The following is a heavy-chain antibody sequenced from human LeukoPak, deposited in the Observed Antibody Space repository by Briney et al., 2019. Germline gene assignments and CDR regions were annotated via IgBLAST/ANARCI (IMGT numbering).Heavy chain of an antibody. J-gene: IGHJ4*02. Sequence: GGSLRLSCAISGFTFSAYSIMWVRQAPGKGLEWVSSLSGNSDYISYADSVKGRFTISRDNSRSSLYLQMNSLRGDDTAVYYCARRGAGDYCFDYWGQGILVTVSS. CDR1: GFTFSAYS. V-gene: IGHV3-21*01. CDR3: ARRGAGDYCFDY. CDR2: LSGNSDYI. D-gene: IGHD2-15*01.